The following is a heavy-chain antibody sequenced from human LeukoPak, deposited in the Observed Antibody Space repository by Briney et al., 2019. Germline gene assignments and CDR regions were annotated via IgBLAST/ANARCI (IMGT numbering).Heavy chain of an antibody. CDR3: ARDTTPPGIWFGERPKPYGMDV. J-gene: IGHJ6*02. V-gene: IGHV3-30*03. D-gene: IGHD3-10*01. CDR2: ISYDGSNK. CDR1: GFTFSSYG. Sequence: PGGSLRLSCAASGFTFSSYGMHWVRLAPGKGLEWVAVISYDGSNKYYADSVKGRFTISRDNAKNSLYLQMNSLRAEDTAVYYCARDTTPPGIWFGERPKPYGMDVWGQGTTVTVSS.